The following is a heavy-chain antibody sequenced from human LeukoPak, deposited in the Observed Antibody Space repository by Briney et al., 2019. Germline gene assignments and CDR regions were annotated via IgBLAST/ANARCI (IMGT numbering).Heavy chain of an antibody. V-gene: IGHV4-34*01. CDR3: ARDESAVAGRGY. CDR1: GESFSDYF. J-gene: IGHJ4*02. CDR2: INRTGNA. Sequence: PSETLSLTCAVYGESFSDYFWSRIRQSPGKGLEWIGQINRTGNAYYNPSLKSRVTISVDTSKNQFSLKLSSVTAADTAVYYCARDESAVAGRGYWGQGTLVTVSS. D-gene: IGHD6-19*01.